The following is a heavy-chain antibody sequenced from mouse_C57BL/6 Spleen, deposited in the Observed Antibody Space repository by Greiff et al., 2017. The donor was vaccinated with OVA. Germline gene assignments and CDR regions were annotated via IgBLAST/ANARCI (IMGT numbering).Heavy chain of an antibody. J-gene: IGHJ3*01. Sequence: QVQLQQSGAELLKPGASVKLSCKATGYTFTGYWIEWVKQRPGHGLEWIGEILPGSGSTNYNEKFKGKATFTADTSSNTAYMQLSSLTTEDSDIYDCARPPIYYGNSAWFAYWGQGTLVTVSA. V-gene: IGHV1-9*01. CDR3: ARPPIYYGNSAWFAY. D-gene: IGHD2-1*01. CDR2: ILPGSGST. CDR1: GYTFTGYW.